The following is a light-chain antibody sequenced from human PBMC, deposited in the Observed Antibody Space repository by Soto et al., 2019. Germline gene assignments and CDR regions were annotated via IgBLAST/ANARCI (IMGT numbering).Light chain of an antibody. CDR2: ATS. V-gene: IGKV1-39*01. Sequence: DIQMTQSPSSLSASVGDRVTITCRASQNIRSYLNWYQQKPGKAPQLLIYATSSLQTGVPSRFSASGSGTDFSLGISDLQPEDSATYYCQQGYSSRWTSGRGTKVE. J-gene: IGKJ1*01. CDR1: QNIRSY. CDR3: QQGYSSRWT.